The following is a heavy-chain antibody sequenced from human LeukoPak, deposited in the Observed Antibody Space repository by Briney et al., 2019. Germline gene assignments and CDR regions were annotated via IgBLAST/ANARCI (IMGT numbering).Heavy chain of an antibody. CDR3: ARVYIIAGWFDP. J-gene: IGHJ5*02. V-gene: IGHV1-18*01. CDR2: ISAYNGNT. D-gene: IGHD2-21*01. CDR1: GCTFTSYG. Sequence: ASVKVSCKASGCTFTSYGISWVRQAPGQGLEWMGWISAYNGNTNYAQKLQGRVTMTTDTSTSTAYMELRSLRSDDTAVYYCARVYIIAGWFDPWGQGTLVTVAS.